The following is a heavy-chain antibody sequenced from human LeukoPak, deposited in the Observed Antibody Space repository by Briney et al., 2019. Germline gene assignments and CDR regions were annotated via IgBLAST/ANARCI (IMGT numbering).Heavy chain of an antibody. J-gene: IGHJ4*02. Sequence: GGSLRLACVVSGFSFSSFEMNWVRQAPGKGLEWVSYISSSSIKLYADSVKGRFPISRDNARDSLYLQMNSLRAEDTAVYYCARSLSGYITDPFFDQWGQGALVTVSS. CDR1: GFSFSSFE. CDR3: ARSLSGYITDPFFDQ. CDR2: ISSSSIK. V-gene: IGHV3-48*03. D-gene: IGHD5-12*01.